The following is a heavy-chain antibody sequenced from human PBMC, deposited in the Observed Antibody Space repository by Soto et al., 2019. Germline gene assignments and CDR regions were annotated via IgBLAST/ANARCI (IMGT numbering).Heavy chain of an antibody. Sequence: PSETLSLTCTVSGGSISSYYWSWIRQPPGKGLEWIGYIYYSGSTNYNPSLKSRVTISVDTSKNQFSLKLSSVTAADTAVYYCARVDVGASVWFDPWGQGTLVTVS. CDR3: ARVDVGASVWFDP. D-gene: IGHD1-26*01. V-gene: IGHV4-59*01. CDR2: IYYSGST. J-gene: IGHJ5*02. CDR1: GGSISSYY.